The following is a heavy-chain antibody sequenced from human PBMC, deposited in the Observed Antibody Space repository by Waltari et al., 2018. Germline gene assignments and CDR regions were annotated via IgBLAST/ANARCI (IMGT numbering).Heavy chain of an antibody. CDR1: GFTVSSNS. Sequence: EVQLVESGGGLVQPGGSLRLSCAASGFTVSSNSMRWVRQAPGKGLEWVSVSYSGGSTYYADSVKGRFTISRDNSKNTLYLQMNSLRAEDTAVYYCASSGSGWYGGAFDYWGQGTLVTVSS. CDR2: SYSGGST. CDR3: ASSGSGWYGGAFDY. D-gene: IGHD6-19*01. J-gene: IGHJ4*02. V-gene: IGHV3-66*02.